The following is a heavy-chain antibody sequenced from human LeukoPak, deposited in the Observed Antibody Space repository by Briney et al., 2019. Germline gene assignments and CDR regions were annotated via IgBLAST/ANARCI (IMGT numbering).Heavy chain of an antibody. CDR3: ARENIEQWPAFDY. D-gene: IGHD1/OR15-1a*01. CDR2: INGNSGGT. Sequence: ASVKVSCKASGYTLTGYYMHWVRQAPGQGPRWMGWINGNSGGTKYAQKFEGRVTMTSDTSTSTVQMDLGTLRSDDTAVYYCARENIEQWPAFDYWGQGTPVTVSS. J-gene: IGHJ4*02. V-gene: IGHV1-2*02. CDR1: GYTLTGYY.